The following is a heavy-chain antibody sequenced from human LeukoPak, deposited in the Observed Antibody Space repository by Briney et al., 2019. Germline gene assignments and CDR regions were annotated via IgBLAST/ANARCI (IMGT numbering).Heavy chain of an antibody. D-gene: IGHD5-18*01. CDR3: ARDQGLTAPPPYGLDV. J-gene: IGHJ6*02. V-gene: IGHV1-69*04. Sequence: SVKVSCKTSGGTFSSSAITWVRQAPGQGLEWMGRIIPDFNITTYAQKFQGSVTITADTSTSTVYMELSSLRSEETAVYYCARDQGLTAPPPYGLDVWGQGTTVIVSS. CDR1: GGTFSSSA. CDR2: IIPDFNIT.